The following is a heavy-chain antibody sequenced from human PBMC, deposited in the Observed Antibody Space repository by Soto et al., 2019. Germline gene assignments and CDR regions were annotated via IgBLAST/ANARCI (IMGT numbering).Heavy chain of an antibody. D-gene: IGHD3-16*01. V-gene: IGHV4-31*01. CDR1: GGSISTSGYY. J-gene: IGHJ3*01. CDR3: ARDGGHGEKGYALER. CDR2: ISYGETT. Sequence: QVQLQESGPGLVQPSQTLSLTCAVSGGSISTSGYYWSFIRHLPGKGLEWIGSISYGETTSYNPSLKSLVTISRDTSKNQFALKLTSVTAADTAVYYWARDGGHGEKGYALERWVQGTMVTVSS.